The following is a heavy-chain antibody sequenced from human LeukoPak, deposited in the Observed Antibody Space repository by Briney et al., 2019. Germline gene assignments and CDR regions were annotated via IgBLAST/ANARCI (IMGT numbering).Heavy chain of an antibody. Sequence: PGGSLRLSCAASGFTFSSYAMSWVRQAPGKGLEWVSAISGSGGSTYYADSVKGRFTISRDNSKNTLYLQMNSLRAEDTALYYCAKGDHYDTSGYDAFDIWGQGTMVTVSS. J-gene: IGHJ3*02. CDR2: ISGSGGST. V-gene: IGHV3-23*01. CDR1: GFTFSSYA. CDR3: AKGDHYDTSGYDAFDI. D-gene: IGHD3-22*01.